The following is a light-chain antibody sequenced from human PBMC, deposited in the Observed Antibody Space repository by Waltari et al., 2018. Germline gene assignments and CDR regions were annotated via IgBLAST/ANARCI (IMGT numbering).Light chain of an antibody. CDR2: IAS. CDR1: QSIPSNY. V-gene: IGKV3-20*01. Sequence: IVLTQSPGTLSLSPGERATLSCRASQSIPSNYLAWYQQRPGRAPRLLIYIASSRATGIPDRFSGSGSGTDFTLTISRLEPEDFAVYYCQQSGGSPFTFGSGTTVDI. CDR3: QQSGGSPFT. J-gene: IGKJ3*01.